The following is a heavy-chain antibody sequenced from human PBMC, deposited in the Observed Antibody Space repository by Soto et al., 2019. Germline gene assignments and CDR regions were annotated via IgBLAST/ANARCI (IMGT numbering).Heavy chain of an antibody. V-gene: IGHV1-3*05. Sequence: QVQLVQSGAEEKKPGASVKVSCKASGYTFTSYAMHWVRQAPGQRLEWMGWINAGNGNTKYSQKFQGRVTITRDTSASTAYRELSSLRSEDTGVYYCARGSGWYPPFDYCGQGTLVTVSS. CDR1: GYTFTSYA. CDR3: ARGSGWYPPFDY. J-gene: IGHJ4*02. D-gene: IGHD6-19*01. CDR2: INAGNGNT.